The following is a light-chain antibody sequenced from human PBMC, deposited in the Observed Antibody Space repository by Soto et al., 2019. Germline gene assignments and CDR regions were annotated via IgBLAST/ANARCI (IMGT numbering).Light chain of an antibody. Sequence: DVVMTQTPLSLSVAPGQPASISCKSSQSLLHITGETFLFWYLQKPGQSPQLLIYEVSTRVSGVADRFSGSGSGTDFTLEISRVETDDVGIYYCMQSTQLPPTFGYGTRLGIE. J-gene: IGKJ5*01. V-gene: IGKV2D-29*02. CDR1: QSLLHITGETF. CDR3: MQSTQLPPT. CDR2: EVS.